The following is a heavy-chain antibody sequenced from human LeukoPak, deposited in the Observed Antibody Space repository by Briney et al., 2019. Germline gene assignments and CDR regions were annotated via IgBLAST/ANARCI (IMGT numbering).Heavy chain of an antibody. CDR1: GFTFSSYW. CDR2: INSDGSST. J-gene: IGHJ3*02. D-gene: IGHD4-17*01. Sequence: GGSLRLSXAASGFTFSSYWMHWVRQAPGKGLVWVSRINSDGSSTSYADSVKGRFTISRDNAKNTLYLQMNSLRAEDTAVYYCARDTYGDYDAFDIWGQGTMVTVSS. V-gene: IGHV3-74*01. CDR3: ARDTYGDYDAFDI.